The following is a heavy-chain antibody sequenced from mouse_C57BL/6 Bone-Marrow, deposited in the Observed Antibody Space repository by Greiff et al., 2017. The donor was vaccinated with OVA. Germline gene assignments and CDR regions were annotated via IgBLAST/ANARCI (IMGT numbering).Heavy chain of an antibody. CDR2: ISSGSSTI. CDR3: ARDYGGRNVGGPWYFDV. Sequence: EVQVVESGGGLVKPGGSLKLSCAASGFTFSDYGMHWVRQAPEKGLEWVAYISSGSSTIYYADTVKGRFTISRDNAKNTLFLQMTSLRSEDTAMYYCARDYGGRNVGGPWYFDVWGTGTTVTVSS. J-gene: IGHJ1*03. CDR1: GFTFSDYG. V-gene: IGHV5-17*01. D-gene: IGHD1-1*01.